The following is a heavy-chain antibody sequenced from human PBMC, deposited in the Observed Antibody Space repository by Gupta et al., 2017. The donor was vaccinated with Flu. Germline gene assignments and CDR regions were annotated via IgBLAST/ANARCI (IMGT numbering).Heavy chain of an antibody. J-gene: IGHJ4*02. CDR1: GLTFCCYG. Sequence: QVQLSDAGGGVVQPGCSLSLSCAAAGLTFCCYGMPRLRQAPGKGLEWMAVISYYGSNKYYADSVKGRFTISRDNSKNTLYLQMNSLRAEDTAVYYCAKDLRGYGGNVFDYWAQGTLVTVSS. CDR2: ISYYGSNK. V-gene: IGHV3-30*18. D-gene: IGHD4-23*01. CDR3: AKDLRGYGGNVFDY.